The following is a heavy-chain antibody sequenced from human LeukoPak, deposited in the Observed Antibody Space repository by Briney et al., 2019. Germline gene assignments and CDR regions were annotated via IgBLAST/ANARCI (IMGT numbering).Heavy chain of an antibody. Sequence: GGSLRLSCAASGFTFSSYAMSWVRQAPGKGLEWVPAISGGGGSTYYADSVKGRLTISRDNSKNTLYLQMNSLRAEDTAVYYCAKDPSGTLNLFDPWRQGTLVSVSS. CDR3: AKDPSGTLNLFDP. D-gene: IGHD1-7*01. V-gene: IGHV3-23*01. J-gene: IGHJ5*02. CDR1: GFTFSSYA. CDR2: ISGGGGST.